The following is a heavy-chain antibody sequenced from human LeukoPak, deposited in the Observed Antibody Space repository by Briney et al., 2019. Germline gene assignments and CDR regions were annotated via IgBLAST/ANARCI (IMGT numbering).Heavy chain of an antibody. J-gene: IGHJ4*02. D-gene: IGHD3-3*01. V-gene: IGHV3-53*01. Sequence: GGSLRLSCAASGFTVSSNYMSWVRQAPGKGLEWVSVIYSGGTTYYADSVKGRFTISRDNSKNTLYLQMNSLGAEDTAVYYCARALRTDFWSGYPVYYFDYWGQGTLVTVSS. CDR1: GFTVSSNY. CDR3: ARALRTDFWSGYPVYYFDY. CDR2: IYSGGTT.